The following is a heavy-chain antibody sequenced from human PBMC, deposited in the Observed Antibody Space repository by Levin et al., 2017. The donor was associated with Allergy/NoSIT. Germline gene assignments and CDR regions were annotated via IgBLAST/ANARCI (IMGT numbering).Heavy chain of an antibody. J-gene: IGHJ5*02. CDR3: ATGRRPLFDYYGNL. Sequence: GESLKISCKVSGYTLTELSMHWVRQAPGKGLEWMGGFDPEDGETIYAQKFQGRVTMTEDTSTDTAYMELSSLRSEDTAVYYCATGRRPLFDYYGNLWGQGTLVTVSS. D-gene: IGHD3-10*01. V-gene: IGHV1-24*01. CDR2: FDPEDGET. CDR1: GYTLTELS.